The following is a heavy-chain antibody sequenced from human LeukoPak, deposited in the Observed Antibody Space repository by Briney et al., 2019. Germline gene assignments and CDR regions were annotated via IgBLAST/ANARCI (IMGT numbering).Heavy chain of an antibody. CDR3: ARAARGTAMDV. CDR2: TYYRSKWYS. Sequence: SQTLSLTFAISGDSVSSNSPTWIWIRQSPSRGLEWLGRTYYRSKWYSDYAESMKSRISINADTSKNQFSLQLNSVTPEDTAVYSCARAARGTAMDVWGKGTTVTVSS. J-gene: IGHJ6*04. CDR1: GDSVSSNSPT. V-gene: IGHV6-1*01. D-gene: IGHD1-1*01.